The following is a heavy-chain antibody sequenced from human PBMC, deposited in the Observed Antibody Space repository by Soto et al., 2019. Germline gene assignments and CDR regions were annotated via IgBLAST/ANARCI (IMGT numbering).Heavy chain of an antibody. CDR3: ARVGSRYDFWSGYSVYYGMDV. CDR1: GGSISSRDYY. Sequence: SQTLSLTCTVSGGSISSRDYYWSWIRQPPGKGLEWIGYIYYSGSTYYNPSLKSRVTISVDTSKNQFSLKLSSVTAADTAVYYRARVGSRYDFWSGYSVYYGMDVWGQGTTVTSP. CDR2: IYYSGST. J-gene: IGHJ6*02. D-gene: IGHD3-3*01. V-gene: IGHV4-30-4*01.